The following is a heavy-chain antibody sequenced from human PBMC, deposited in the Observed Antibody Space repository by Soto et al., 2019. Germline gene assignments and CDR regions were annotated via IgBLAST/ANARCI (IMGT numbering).Heavy chain of an antibody. CDR3: ARGSGTSRSRYFDY. D-gene: IGHD3-10*01. CDR1: GFTFSSYA. CDR2: ISGSGGST. J-gene: IGHJ4*02. Sequence: EVQLLESGGGLVQPGGSLRLSCAASGFTFSSYAMSWVRQAPGKGLEWVSTISGSGGSTYYADSVKGRFTISRDNSKNPLYVQMNSLRAEDTAVYYCARGSGTSRSRYFDYWGQGTLVTVSS. V-gene: IGHV3-23*01.